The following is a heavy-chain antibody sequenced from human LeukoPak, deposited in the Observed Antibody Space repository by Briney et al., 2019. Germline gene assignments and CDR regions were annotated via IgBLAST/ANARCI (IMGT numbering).Heavy chain of an antibody. CDR1: GFTFSSYG. CDR3: ALFPPGDY. V-gene: IGHV4-34*08. CDR2: INHSGST. J-gene: IGHJ4*02. Sequence: GSLRLSCAASGFTFSSYGMHWIRQPPGKGLEWIGEINHSGSTNYNPSLESRVTISVDTSKNQFSLKLSSVTAADTAVYYCALFPPGDYWGQGTLVTVSS.